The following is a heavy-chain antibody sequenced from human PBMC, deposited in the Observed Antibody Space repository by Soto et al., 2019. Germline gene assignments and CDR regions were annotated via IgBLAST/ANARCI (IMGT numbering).Heavy chain of an antibody. CDR1: GFTFSSYG. V-gene: IGHV3-33*01. J-gene: IGHJ4*02. CDR2: IWFDGSNK. CDR3: ATTGPY. Sequence: PGGSLRLSCAASGFTFSSYGMHWLRQAPGKGLEWVAVIWFDGSNKFYADSVKGRFTISRDNSKNTVSLQMNSLRDEDSAAYYCATTGPYWGQGTLVTVSS.